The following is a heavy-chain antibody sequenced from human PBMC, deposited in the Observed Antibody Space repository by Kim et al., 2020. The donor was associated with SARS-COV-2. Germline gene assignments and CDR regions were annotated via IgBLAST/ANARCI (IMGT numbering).Heavy chain of an antibody. Sequence: TLSLTCAVYGGSFSGYYWSWIRQPPGKGLEWIGEINHSGSTNYNPSLKSRVTISVDTSKNQFSLKLSSVTAADTAVYYCARLRYGDYADYWGQGTLVTVS. CDR1: GGSFSGYY. CDR3: ARLRYGDYADY. V-gene: IGHV4-34*01. J-gene: IGHJ4*02. D-gene: IGHD4-17*01. CDR2: INHSGST.